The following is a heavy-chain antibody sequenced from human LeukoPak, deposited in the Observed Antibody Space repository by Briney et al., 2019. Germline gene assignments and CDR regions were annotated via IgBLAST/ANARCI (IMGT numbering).Heavy chain of an antibody. CDR3: ARDEIPYVWGSYFDY. Sequence: GASVKVSCKASGYTFTGYYIHWVRQAPGQGLEWMGRINPNSGGTSSAEKFQGRVTMTRDTSITTAYMELSRLTSDDTAVYYCARDEIPYVWGSYFDYWGQGTLVTVSS. CDR1: GYTFTGYY. D-gene: IGHD3-16*01. V-gene: IGHV1-2*06. J-gene: IGHJ4*02. CDR2: INPNSGGT.